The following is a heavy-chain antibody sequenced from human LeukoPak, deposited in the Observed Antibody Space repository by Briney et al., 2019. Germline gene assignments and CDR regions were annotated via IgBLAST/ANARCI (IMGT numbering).Heavy chain of an antibody. CDR1: GFTFSSYE. Sequence: PGGSLRLSCAASGFTFSSYEMNWVRQAPGKGLEWVSYISSSGSTIYYADSVKGRFTIPRDNAKNSLYLQMNSLRAEDSAVYYCARAKGYFDYYMDVWGKGTTVTISS. D-gene: IGHD3-9*01. CDR2: ISSSGSTI. J-gene: IGHJ6*03. V-gene: IGHV3-48*03. CDR3: ARAKGYFDYYMDV.